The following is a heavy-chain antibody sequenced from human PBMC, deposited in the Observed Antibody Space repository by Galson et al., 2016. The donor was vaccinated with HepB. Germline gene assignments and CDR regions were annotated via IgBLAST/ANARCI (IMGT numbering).Heavy chain of an antibody. CDR2: TYYRSKWYF. Sequence: CAISGDSVSSKTSAWNWIRQSPSRGLEWLGRTYYRSKWYFDYAESLKGRITINPDTSKNQFSLHLNSVTPGDTAIYFCARVYGINNNNGMEVWGQGTTVTVSS. CDR1: GDSVSSKTSA. J-gene: IGHJ6*02. D-gene: IGHD1-14*01. V-gene: IGHV6-1*01. CDR3: ARVYGINNNNGMEV.